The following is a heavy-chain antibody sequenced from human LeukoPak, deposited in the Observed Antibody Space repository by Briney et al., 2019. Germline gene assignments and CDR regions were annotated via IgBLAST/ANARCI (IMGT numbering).Heavy chain of an antibody. Sequence: GGSLRLSCVASGLAFTDYEMSWVRQAPGKGLEWLAYINNRGDHTHYIDSVRGRFIISRDNAQKSLFLQMNSLRVEDTAVYYCARAPKWSYTGYVGRWGQGTLVTVSS. D-gene: IGHD5-12*01. CDR1: GLAFTDYE. CDR2: INNRGDHT. V-gene: IGHV3-11*06. CDR3: ARAPKWSYTGYVGR. J-gene: IGHJ4*02.